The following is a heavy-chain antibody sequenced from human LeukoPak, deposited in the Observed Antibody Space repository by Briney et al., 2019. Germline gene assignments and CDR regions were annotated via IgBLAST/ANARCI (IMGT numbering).Heavy chain of an antibody. CDR3: ARGINYYYYYMDV. V-gene: IGHV4-4*07. D-gene: IGHD2-21*01. Sequence: PSETLSLTCSVSGGSIKNYYWSWIRQPAGKGLEWIGRIHTSGTTNYNPSLKSRVTMSVDTSKNQFSLKLSSVTAADTAVYYCARGINYYYYYMDVWGKGTTVTVSS. CDR1: GGSIKNYY. J-gene: IGHJ6*03. CDR2: IHTSGTT.